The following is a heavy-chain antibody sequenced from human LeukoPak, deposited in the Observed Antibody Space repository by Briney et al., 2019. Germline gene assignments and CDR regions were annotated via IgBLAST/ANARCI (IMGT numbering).Heavy chain of an antibody. V-gene: IGHV4-34*01. D-gene: IGHD3-10*01. CDR2: INHSGST. J-gene: IGHJ3*02. CDR1: GGSFSGYY. CDR3: AKSNGYGLVDI. Sequence: PSETLSLTCAVYGGSFSGYYWSWIRQPPGKGLEWIGEINHSGSTNYNPSLKSRVTISLDTSRNQFSLRLNSVTAADTAVYYCAKSNGYGLVDIWGQGTMVTVSS.